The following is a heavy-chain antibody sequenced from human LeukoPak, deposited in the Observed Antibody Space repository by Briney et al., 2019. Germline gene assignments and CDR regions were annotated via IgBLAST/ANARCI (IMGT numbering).Heavy chain of an antibody. Sequence: SETLSLTCAVYGGSFSGYYWSWIRQPPGKGLEWIGEINHSGSTNYNPSLKSRVTISVDTSKNQFSLKLSSVTAADTAVYYCARVPIGCSGGSCYSPRTRRWFDPWGQGTLVTVSS. J-gene: IGHJ5*02. CDR1: GGSFSGYY. D-gene: IGHD2-15*01. CDR2: INHSGST. CDR3: ARVPIGCSGGSCYSPRTRRWFDP. V-gene: IGHV4-34*01.